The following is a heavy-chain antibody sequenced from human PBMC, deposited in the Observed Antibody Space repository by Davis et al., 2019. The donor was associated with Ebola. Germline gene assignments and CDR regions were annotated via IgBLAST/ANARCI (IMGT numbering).Heavy chain of an antibody. V-gene: IGHV1-2*06. D-gene: IGHD3-22*01. CDR1: GYTFTDYY. Sequence: AASVKVSCKASGYTFTDYYMHWVRQAPGQGLEWMGRINPSTGDTNYAQIFQGRVTMTRDTSISTAYMELSGLKSDDTALYYCARLTMIPTAVDFDSWGQGTLATVSS. CDR3: ARLTMIPTAVDFDS. CDR2: INPSTGDT. J-gene: IGHJ4*02.